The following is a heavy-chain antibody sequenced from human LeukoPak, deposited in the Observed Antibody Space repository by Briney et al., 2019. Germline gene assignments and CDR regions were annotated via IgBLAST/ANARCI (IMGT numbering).Heavy chain of an antibody. V-gene: IGHV3-21*06. CDR3: ATPPSTVPRGKFDY. CDR1: GFTFSSHS. Sequence: GGSLRLSCAASGFTFSSHSMNWVRQAPRKGLEWVSSISGSSSSIYYADSVKGRFTISRDNAKNSLYLQMNSLRADDTAVYYCATPPSTVPRGKFDYWGQGTLVTVSS. D-gene: IGHD4-17*01. CDR2: ISGSSSSI. J-gene: IGHJ4*02.